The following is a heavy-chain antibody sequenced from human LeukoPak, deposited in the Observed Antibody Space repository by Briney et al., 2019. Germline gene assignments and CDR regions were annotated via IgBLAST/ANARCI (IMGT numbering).Heavy chain of an antibody. CDR2: IYYSGST. J-gene: IGHJ4*02. D-gene: IGHD6-13*01. CDR3: ARGGAAVGPDY. V-gene: IGHV4-39*01. Sequence: SETLSLTCTVSGGSISSSSYYWGWIRQPPGKGLEWIGSIYYSGSTYYNPSLKSRVTISVDTSKNQFSLKLSSVTAADTAVYYCARGGAAVGPDYWGQGTLVTVSS. CDR1: GGSISSSSYY.